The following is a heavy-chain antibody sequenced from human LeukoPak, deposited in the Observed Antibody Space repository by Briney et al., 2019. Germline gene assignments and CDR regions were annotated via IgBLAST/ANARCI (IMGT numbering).Heavy chain of an antibody. CDR2: IYHSGST. V-gene: IGHV4-38-2*02. CDR1: GYSISSGYY. J-gene: IGHJ4*02. CDR3: ARDRASPAFDY. D-gene: IGHD2-2*01. Sequence: SETLSLTCTVSGYSISSGYYWGWIRQPPGKGLEWIGSIYHSGSTYYNPSLKSRVTISVDTSKNQFSLKLSSVTAADTAVYYCARDRASPAFDYWGQGTLVTVSS.